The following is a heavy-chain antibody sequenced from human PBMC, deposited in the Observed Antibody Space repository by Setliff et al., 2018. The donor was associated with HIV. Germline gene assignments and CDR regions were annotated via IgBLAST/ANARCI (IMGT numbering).Heavy chain of an antibody. V-gene: IGHV4-39*01. CDR2: IYYGGNT. CDR3: ARQGGNYFVDN. Sequence: SETLSLTCSVSGGSFSSHNYYCGWIRQPSGKGLEWIGSIYYGGNTYYNPSLKSRVTISVDTSKNHFSLKLTSVTAADTAVYFCARQGGNYFVDNWGQGTLVTVSS. J-gene: IGHJ4*02. CDR1: GGSFSSHNYY. D-gene: IGHD1-7*01.